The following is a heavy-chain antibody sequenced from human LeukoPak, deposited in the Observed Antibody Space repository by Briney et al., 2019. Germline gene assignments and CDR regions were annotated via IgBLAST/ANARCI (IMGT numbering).Heavy chain of an antibody. V-gene: IGHV4-30-4*08. CDR1: GASINSGDYY. J-gene: IGHJ6*03. CDR2: IYYSGSS. Sequence: NPSQTLSLTCSVSGASINSGDYYWPWIRQPPGKGLEWIGYIYYSGSSYYNPSLKSRVSISVDTSKNQFSLELSVTAADTAVYYCARGYYYYYYMDVWGKGTTVTVSS. CDR3: ARGYYYYYYMDV.